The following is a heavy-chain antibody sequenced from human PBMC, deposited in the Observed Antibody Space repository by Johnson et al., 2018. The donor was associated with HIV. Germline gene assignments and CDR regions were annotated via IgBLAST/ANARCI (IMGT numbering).Heavy chain of an antibody. CDR3: ARDASLRFLEWFDAFDI. V-gene: IGHV3-30*02. D-gene: IGHD3-3*01. Sequence: HVQLVESGGGVVQPWGSLRLSCAASGFTFSSYGMHWVRQAPGKGLEWVAFIRYDGSNKYYADSVKGRFTISRDNSKNTLYLQMNSLSAEDTAVYYCARDASLRFLEWFDAFDIWGQGTMVTVSS. J-gene: IGHJ3*02. CDR2: IRYDGSNK. CDR1: GFTFSSYG.